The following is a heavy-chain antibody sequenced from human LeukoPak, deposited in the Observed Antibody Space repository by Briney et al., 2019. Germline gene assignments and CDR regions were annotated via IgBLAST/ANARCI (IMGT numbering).Heavy chain of an antibody. CDR2: MNPNSGNT. V-gene: IGHV1-8*01. CDR1: GYTFTSYD. Sequence: ASVKVSCKASGYTFTSYDIKGVRQATGQGLEWMGWMNPNSGNTGYAQKFQGRVTMTRNTSISTAYMELSSLRSEDTAVYYCARGRRWRDSSGYYKIDYWGQGALVTVSS. D-gene: IGHD3-22*01. CDR3: ARGRRWRDSSGYYKIDY. J-gene: IGHJ4*02.